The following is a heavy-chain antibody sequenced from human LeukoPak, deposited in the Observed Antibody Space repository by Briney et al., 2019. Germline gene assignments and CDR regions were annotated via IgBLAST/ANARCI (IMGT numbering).Heavy chain of an antibody. CDR2: IKPNSGDT. CDR1: GYGFADYY. J-gene: IGHJ5*02. Sequence: ASVKVSCKASGYGFADYYMHWVRQAPGQGLEWMGWIKPNSGDTRSAQKFRGRVTITADKSTRTAYMELRSLRSEDTAVYYCAKGASSWGQGTLVTVS. CDR3: AKGASS. V-gene: IGHV1-2*02.